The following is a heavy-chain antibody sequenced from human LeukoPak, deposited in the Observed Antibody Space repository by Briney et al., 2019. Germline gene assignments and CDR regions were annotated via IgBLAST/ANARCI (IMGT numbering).Heavy chain of an antibody. CDR2: IYTSGST. D-gene: IGHD6-13*01. CDR3: AREGDSTPKGLYYYGMDV. CDR1: GGSISSGSYY. Sequence: SQTLSLTCTVSGGSISSGSYYWSWIRQPAGKGLAWIGRIYTSGSTNYNPSLKSRVTISVDTSKNQFSLKLSSVTAADTAVYYCAREGDSTPKGLYYYGMDVWGQGTTVTVSS. J-gene: IGHJ6*02. V-gene: IGHV4-61*02.